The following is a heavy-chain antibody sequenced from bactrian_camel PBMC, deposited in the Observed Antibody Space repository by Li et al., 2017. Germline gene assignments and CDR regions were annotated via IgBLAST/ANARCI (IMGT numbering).Heavy chain of an antibody. V-gene: IGHV3S40*01. J-gene: IGHJ6*01. CDR3: AADKLYGGTHPLARDFRY. CDR1: GYTSTSGC. Sequence: VQLVESGGGSVQAGGSLRLSCAASGYTSTSGCMGWLRQAPGKEREGVAAIFSGGHNTFYADSVKDRFTISQENAKNTVYLQMNSAKPEDTGMYICAADKLYGGTHPLARDFRYWGQGTQVTVS. D-gene: IGHD6*01. CDR2: IFSGGHNT.